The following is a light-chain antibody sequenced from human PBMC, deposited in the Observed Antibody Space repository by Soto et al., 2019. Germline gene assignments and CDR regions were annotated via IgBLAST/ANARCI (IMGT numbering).Light chain of an antibody. V-gene: IGKV1-12*02. CDR3: QQANSFLWT. Sequence: DLQLTQSPSSVSASVGDRVTVTCRASQGISNWLAWYQQKPGKAPKLLISAASSLQSGVPSRFSGGESGTDFTLVLSLLQPEGFATYYCQQANSFLWTFGQGTKVEIK. J-gene: IGKJ1*01. CDR1: QGISNW. CDR2: AAS.